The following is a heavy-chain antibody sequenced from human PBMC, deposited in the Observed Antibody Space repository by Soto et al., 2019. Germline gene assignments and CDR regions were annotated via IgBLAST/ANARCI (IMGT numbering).Heavy chain of an antibody. Sequence: QVQLVESGGGVVQPGRSLKLSCAASGFTFSNYAIHWVRQAPGKGLEWVAVIASDGKDKRYADSVKGRCTISRDNSKNAVYLQMNSLRGEDTAVYYCANDGAIAAADYFFDYWGQGSLVIVSS. D-gene: IGHD6-13*01. CDR2: IASDGKDK. V-gene: IGHV3-30*18. CDR1: GFTFSNYA. J-gene: IGHJ4*02. CDR3: ANDGAIAAADYFFDY.